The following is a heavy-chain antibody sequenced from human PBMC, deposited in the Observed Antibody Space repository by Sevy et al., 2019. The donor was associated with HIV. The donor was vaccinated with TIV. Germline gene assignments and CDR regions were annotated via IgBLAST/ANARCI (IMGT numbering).Heavy chain of an antibody. CDR3: ARSWRGFGELYRVYYYYGMDV. CDR1: GGSFSGYY. J-gene: IGHJ6*02. Sequence: SETLSLTCAVYGGSFSGYYWSWIRQPPGKGLEWIGEINHSGSTNYNPSLKSRVTISVDTSKNQFSLKLSSVTAADTAVYYCARSWRGFGELYRVYYYYGMDVWGQGTTVTVSS. D-gene: IGHD3-10*01. V-gene: IGHV4-34*01. CDR2: INHSGST.